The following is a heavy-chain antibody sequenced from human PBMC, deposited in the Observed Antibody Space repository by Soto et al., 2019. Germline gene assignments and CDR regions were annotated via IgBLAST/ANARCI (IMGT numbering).Heavy chain of an antibody. CDR3: ARDHNSSFDY. V-gene: IGHV3-11*06. J-gene: IGHJ4*02. D-gene: IGHD1-20*01. CDR2: IGRTRKYI. Sequence: SWIRQAPGKGLEWVSYIGRTRKYIAYVDSVKGRFTISRDGAKNSVFLQMNSLRDEYTAVYYCARDHNSSFDYLVKRTPVPVFS.